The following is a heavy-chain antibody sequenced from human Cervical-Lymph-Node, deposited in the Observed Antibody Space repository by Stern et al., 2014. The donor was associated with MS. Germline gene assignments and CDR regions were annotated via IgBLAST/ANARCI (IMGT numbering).Heavy chain of an antibody. D-gene: IGHD1-26*01. J-gene: IGHJ6*02. CDR3: ARGELKEGLVRGMDV. CDR2: IIPIFGTA. CDR1: GGTFSSYA. V-gene: IGHV1-69*01. Sequence: VQLLESGAEVKKPGSSVKVSCKASGGTFSSYAISWVRQATGQGLEWMGGIIPIFGTANYAQKFQCRVTITADESTSTAYMELSSLRSEDTAVYYCARGELKEGLVRGMDVWGQGTTVTVSS.